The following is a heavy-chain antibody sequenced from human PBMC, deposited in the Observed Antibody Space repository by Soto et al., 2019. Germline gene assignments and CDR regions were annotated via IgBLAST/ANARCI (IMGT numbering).Heavy chain of an antibody. J-gene: IGHJ5*02. CDR2: IWYDGSNK. D-gene: IGHD2-2*01. Sequence: QVQLVESGGGVVQPGRSLRLSCAASGFTFSSYGMLWVRQAPGKGLEWVAVIWYDGSNKYYADSVKGRFTISRDNSKNTLYLQMNSLRAEDTAVYYCARSRVEHNWFDPWGQGTLVTVSS. V-gene: IGHV3-33*01. CDR1: GFTFSSYG. CDR3: ARSRVEHNWFDP.